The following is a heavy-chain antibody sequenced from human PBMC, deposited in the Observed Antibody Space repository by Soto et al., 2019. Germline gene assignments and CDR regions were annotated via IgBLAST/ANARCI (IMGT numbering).Heavy chain of an antibody. CDR2: ISSSGSTI. V-gene: IGHV3-48*03. CDR1: GFTFSSYE. D-gene: IGHD2-15*01. CDR3: ARKRGYCSGGSCYGRWFDP. Sequence: EVPLVESGGGLVQPGGSLRLSCAASGFTFSSYEMNWVRQAPGKGLEWVSYISSSGSTIYYADSVKGRFTISRDNAKNSLYLQMNSLRAEDTAVYYCARKRGYCSGGSCYGRWFDPWGQGTLVTVSS. J-gene: IGHJ5*02.